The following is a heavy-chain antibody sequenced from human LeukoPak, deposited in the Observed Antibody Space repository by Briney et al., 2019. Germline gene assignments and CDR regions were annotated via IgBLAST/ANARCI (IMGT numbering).Heavy chain of an antibody. D-gene: IGHD5-18*01. CDR3: ARDRSKGNSFFDY. J-gene: IGHJ4*02. CDR1: GGSISSYY. Sequence: SETLSLTCTVSGGSISSYYWSWIRQPPGKGLEWIGYIYYSGSTYYNPSLKSRLTISVDTSKNHFSLKLSSVTAADTAVYYCARDRSKGNSFFDYWGQGILVTVSS. V-gene: IGHV4-59*12. CDR2: IYYSGST.